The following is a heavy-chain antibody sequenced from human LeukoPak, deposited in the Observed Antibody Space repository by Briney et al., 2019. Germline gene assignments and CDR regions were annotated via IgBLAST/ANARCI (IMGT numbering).Heavy chain of an antibody. D-gene: IGHD6-19*01. J-gene: IGHJ4*02. Sequence: QPGGSLRLSCAASGFTFITYAMSWVRQAPGKGLEWVSGITNSGDTTNYADSVKGRFTISRDNSQNTLYLQMNSLRAEDTAVYYCAKPFQWMVGFDYWGQGTLVTVSS. CDR2: ITNSGDTT. CDR3: AKPFQWMVGFDY. CDR1: GFTFITYA. V-gene: IGHV3-23*01.